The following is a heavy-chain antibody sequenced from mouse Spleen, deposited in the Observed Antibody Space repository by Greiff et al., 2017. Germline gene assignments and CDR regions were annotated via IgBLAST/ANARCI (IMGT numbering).Heavy chain of an antibody. Sequence: EVMLVESGPELVKPGDSVKISCKASGYSFTGYFMNWVMQSHGKSLEWIGRINPYNGDTFYNQKFKGKATLTVDKSSSTAHMELRSLTSEDSAVYYCARDDGYYEDYWGQGTTLTVSS. CDR2: INPYNGDT. CDR3: ARDDGYYEDY. CDR1: GYSFTGYF. D-gene: IGHD2-3*01. V-gene: IGHV1-20*01. J-gene: IGHJ2*01.